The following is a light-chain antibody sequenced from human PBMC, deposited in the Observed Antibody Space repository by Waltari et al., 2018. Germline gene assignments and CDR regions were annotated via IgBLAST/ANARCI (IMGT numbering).Light chain of an antibody. V-gene: IGLV2-23*02. CDR3: CSYAGSSTSLYV. J-gene: IGLJ1*01. CDR1: SSDVGSHNL. CDR2: EVS. Sequence: QSALTQPASVSGSPGQSITISCTGTSSDVGSHNLFPWFQQHPGKAPKLMIYEVSKGPSGVSNRFSGSKSGNTTSLTISGLQAEDEADYYCCSYAGSSTSLYVFGTGTKVTVL.